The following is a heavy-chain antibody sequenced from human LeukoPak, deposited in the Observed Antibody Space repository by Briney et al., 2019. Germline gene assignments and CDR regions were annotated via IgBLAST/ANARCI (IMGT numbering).Heavy chain of an antibody. CDR2: MNPNSGNT. Sequence: ASVKVSCKASGYTFTSYDINWVRQATGQGLEWMGWMNPNSGNTGYAQKFQGRVTITRNTSISTAYMELSSLRSEDTAVYYCARAMTTVTRTPSYWGQGILVTVSS. D-gene: IGHD4-11*01. CDR3: ARAMTTVTRTPSY. J-gene: IGHJ4*02. V-gene: IGHV1-8*03. CDR1: GYTFTSYD.